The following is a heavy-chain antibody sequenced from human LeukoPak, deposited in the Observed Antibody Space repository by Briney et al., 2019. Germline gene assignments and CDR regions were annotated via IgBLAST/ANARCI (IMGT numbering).Heavy chain of an antibody. CDR2: IYYSGST. Sequence: SETLSLTCTVSGGSISSYYWSWIRQPPGKGLEWIGYIYYSGSTNYNPSLKSRVTISVDTSKNQFSLKLSSVTAADTAVYYCARVSLYYDFWSGPTTYYMDVWGKGTTVTVSS. J-gene: IGHJ6*03. V-gene: IGHV4-59*12. D-gene: IGHD3-3*01. CDR3: ARVSLYYDFWSGPTTYYMDV. CDR1: GGSISSYY.